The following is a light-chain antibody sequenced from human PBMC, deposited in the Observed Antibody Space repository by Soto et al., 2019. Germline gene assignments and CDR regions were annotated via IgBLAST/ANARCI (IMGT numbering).Light chain of an antibody. Sequence: QSVVTQPASVSGSPGQSITISCTGTSSDVGGYNYVSWYQQHPDKAPKLLIFDVRSRPSGISNRFSGSKSGNTASLTISGLKAADGADYYCSSYTTSGALVFGGGTKLTVL. CDR2: DVR. CDR1: SSDVGGYNY. J-gene: IGLJ3*02. V-gene: IGLV2-14*03. CDR3: SSYTTSGALV.